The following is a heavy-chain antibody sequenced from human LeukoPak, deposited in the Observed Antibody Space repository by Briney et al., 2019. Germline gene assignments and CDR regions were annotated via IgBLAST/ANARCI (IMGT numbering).Heavy chain of an antibody. Sequence: GGSLRLSCAASGFSFDDYAMHWVRQAPRKGPEWVSGISWHSGRIAYADSVRGRFTISRDNAKNSLSLQMNSLRDDDTAVYYCAKDAYGGATFFYYMDVWGKGTTVIVSS. CDR3: AKDAYGGATFFYYMDV. D-gene: IGHD2/OR15-2a*01. V-gene: IGHV3-9*01. CDR1: GFSFDDYA. CDR2: ISWHSGRI. J-gene: IGHJ6*03.